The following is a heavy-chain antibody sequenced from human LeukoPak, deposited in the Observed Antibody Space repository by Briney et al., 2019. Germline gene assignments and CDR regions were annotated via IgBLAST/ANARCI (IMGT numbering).Heavy chain of an antibody. J-gene: IGHJ4*02. CDR1: GFTFSDYY. CDR2: ISSSGSTI. D-gene: IGHD3-22*01. Sequence: GGSLRLSCAASGFTFSDYYMSWIRQAPGQGLEWVSYISSSGSTIYYADSVKGRFTISRDNAKSSLYLQMNSLRAEDTAVYYCARTIYDSSGYYPGWGQGTLVTVSS. V-gene: IGHV3-11*01. CDR3: ARTIYDSSGYYPG.